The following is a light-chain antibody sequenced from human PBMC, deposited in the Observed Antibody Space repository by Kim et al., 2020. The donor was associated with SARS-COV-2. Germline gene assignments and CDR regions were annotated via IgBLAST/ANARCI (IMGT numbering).Light chain of an antibody. CDR3: QSYDTSLRGSYV. Sequence: VLTQPPSVSGAPGQRVTISCTGSSSNIGAGFDVHWYQQLPGTAPKLLISGNNIRPSGVPDRFSGSKSGTSASLAITGLQAEDEADYYCQSYDTSLRGSYVFGTGTKVTVL. J-gene: IGLJ1*01. CDR1: SSNIGAGFD. CDR2: GNN. V-gene: IGLV1-40*01.